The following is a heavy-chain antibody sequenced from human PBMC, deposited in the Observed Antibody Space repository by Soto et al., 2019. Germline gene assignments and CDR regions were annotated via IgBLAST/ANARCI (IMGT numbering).Heavy chain of an antibody. CDR2: ISGSGGST. CDR1: GFTFSSYA. CDR3: AKAAYSSSWYYFDY. Sequence: EVQLLESGGGLVQPGGSLRLSCAASGFTFSSYAMSCRRQAPGKGLEWLSAISGSGGSTYYADSVKCRFTTSRDNSKNTLFLQMNSLRAEDTAVYYCAKAAYSSSWYYFDYWGQGTLVTVSS. V-gene: IGHV3-23*01. D-gene: IGHD6-13*01. J-gene: IGHJ4*02.